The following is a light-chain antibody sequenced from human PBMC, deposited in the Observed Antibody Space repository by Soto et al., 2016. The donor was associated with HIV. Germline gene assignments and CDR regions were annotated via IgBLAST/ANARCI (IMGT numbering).Light chain of an antibody. J-gene: IGLJ3*02. CDR2: DDS. CDR3: QVWDTRSDHWV. Sequence: SYELTQPPSVSVAPGKTANISCGGNNIGSKSVYWYHQKPGQAPVLVVYDDSDRPSGIPERFSGSNSGNTATLTISRVEAGDEADYYCQVWDTRSDHWVFGGGTKLTVL. V-gene: IGLV3-21*03. CDR1: NIGSKS.